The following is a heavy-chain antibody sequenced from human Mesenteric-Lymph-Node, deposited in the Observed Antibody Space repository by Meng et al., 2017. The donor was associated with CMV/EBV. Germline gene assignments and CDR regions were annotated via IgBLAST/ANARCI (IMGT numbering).Heavy chain of an antibody. J-gene: IGHJ4*02. CDR1: GYTFISYY. D-gene: IGHD6-13*01. V-gene: IGHV1-46*01. CDR3: ARGGQQLNSWYGY. CDR2: INPSGDNP. Sequence: ASVKVSCKASGYTFISYYIHWVRQAPGQGLEWMGIINPSGDNPTYAQKFQGRVTMTRDTSTSTVYMELSSLRSEDTAVYYCARGGQQLNSWYGYWGQGTLVTVSS.